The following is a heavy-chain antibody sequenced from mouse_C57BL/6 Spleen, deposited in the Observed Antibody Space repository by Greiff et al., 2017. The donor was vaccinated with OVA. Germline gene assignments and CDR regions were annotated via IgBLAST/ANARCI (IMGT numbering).Heavy chain of an antibody. D-gene: IGHD2-4*01. CDR3: ARWDYDRDYAMDY. CDR1: GYTFTDYN. CDR2: INPNNGGT. Sequence: VQLQQSGPELVKPGASVKIPCKASGYTFTDYNMDWVKQSHGKSLEWIGDINPNNGGTIYNQKFKGKATLTVDKSSSTAYMELRSLTSEDTAVYYCARWDYDRDYAMDYWGQGTSVTVSS. V-gene: IGHV1-18*01. J-gene: IGHJ4*01.